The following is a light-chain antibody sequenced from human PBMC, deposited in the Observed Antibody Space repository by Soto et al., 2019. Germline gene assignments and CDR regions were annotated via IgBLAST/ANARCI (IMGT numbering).Light chain of an antibody. CDR1: QGISDY. CDR3: QHYDNLPLT. Sequence: DXQMTQSPSSLSASVGDRVTITCQASQGISDYLNWYQQKPGKAPKVLIYDASQLKKGVPSRFSGSGYGTYFTFTISSLQPEDVATYYCQHYDNLPLTFGGGTKVEIK. J-gene: IGKJ4*01. V-gene: IGKV1-33*01. CDR2: DAS.